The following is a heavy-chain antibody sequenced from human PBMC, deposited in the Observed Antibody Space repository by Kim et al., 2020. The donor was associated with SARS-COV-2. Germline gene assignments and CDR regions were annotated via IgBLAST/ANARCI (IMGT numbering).Heavy chain of an antibody. J-gene: IGHJ4*02. CDR3: ARRDWYSSSWYEYYFDY. CDR1: GGSISSSSYH. CDR2: IYCSSST. V-gene: IGHV4-39*01. D-gene: IGHD6-13*01. Sequence: SETLSLTCTVSGGSISSSSYHWGWIRQPPGQGLEWIGSIYCSSSTYYNPSLKSLVTISVDTSKNQFSLKLSSVTAADTAVYYCARRDWYSSSWYEYYFDYWGQGTLVTVSS.